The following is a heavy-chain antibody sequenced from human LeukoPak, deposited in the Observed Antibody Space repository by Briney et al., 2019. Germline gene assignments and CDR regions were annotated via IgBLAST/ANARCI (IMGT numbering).Heavy chain of an antibody. CDR1: GGSISSYY. Sequence: SETLSLTCTVSGGSISSYYWSWIRQPPGKGLEWIGYIYYSGSTNYNPSLKRRVTISVDTSKNQFSLKLSSVTAADTAVYYCARLDYYDSSGYPPHAFDIWGQGTMVTVSS. CDR2: IYYSGST. D-gene: IGHD3-22*01. CDR3: ARLDYYDSSGYPPHAFDI. V-gene: IGHV4-59*08. J-gene: IGHJ3*02.